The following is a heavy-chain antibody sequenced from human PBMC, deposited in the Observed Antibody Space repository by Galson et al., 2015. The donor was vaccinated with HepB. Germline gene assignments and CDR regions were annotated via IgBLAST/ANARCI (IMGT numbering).Heavy chain of an antibody. Sequence: SLRLSCAASGFTFSSYAMHWVRQAPGKGLEWVAVISYDGSNKYYADSVKGRFTISRDNSKNTLYLQMNSLRAEDTAVYYCARVQRYSGSLSATGPDYWGQGTLVTVSS. CDR3: ARVQRYSGSLSATGPDY. CDR1: GFTFSSYA. J-gene: IGHJ4*02. V-gene: IGHV3-30-3*01. D-gene: IGHD1-26*01. CDR2: ISYDGSNK.